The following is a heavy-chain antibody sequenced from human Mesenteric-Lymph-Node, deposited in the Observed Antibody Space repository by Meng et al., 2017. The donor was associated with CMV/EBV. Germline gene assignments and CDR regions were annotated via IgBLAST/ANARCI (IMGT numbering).Heavy chain of an antibody. CDR1: GGTFSSYA. CDR2: IIPIFGTA. Sequence: SVNVSCKASGGTFSSYAISWVRQAPGQGLEWMGGIIPIFGTANYAQKFQGRVTITTDESTSTAYMELSSLRSEDTAVYYCARDRRRSYYYYYYGMDVWGQGTTVTVSS. D-gene: IGHD5-24*01. CDR3: ARDRRRSYYYYYYGMDV. V-gene: IGHV1-69*05. J-gene: IGHJ6*02.